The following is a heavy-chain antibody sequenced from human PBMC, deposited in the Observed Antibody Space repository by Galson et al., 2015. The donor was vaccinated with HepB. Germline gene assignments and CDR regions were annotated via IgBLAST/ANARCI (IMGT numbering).Heavy chain of an antibody. J-gene: IGHJ4*01. CDR2: ISWDGGST. CDR3: ATEISSVGVLKD. Sequence: SLSLSCAASGFTFSSYWMSWVRQAPGKGLEWVSLISWDGGSTYYTDSVKGRFTIPRDNSKDTLYLQMNSLRAEDTAVYYCATEISSVGVLKDWGHGTLITVSS. V-gene: IGHV3-23*01. D-gene: IGHD3-10*01. CDR1: GFTFSSYW.